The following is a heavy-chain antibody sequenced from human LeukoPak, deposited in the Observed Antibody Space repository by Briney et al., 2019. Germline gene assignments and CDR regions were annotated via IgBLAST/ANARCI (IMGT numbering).Heavy chain of an antibody. V-gene: IGHV3-21*04. CDR3: AKGKSGSYYYYMDV. Sequence: PGGSLRLSCEPSGFTFSFSTMNWVRQAPGKGLEWVSSISDGGSEIYYADLVKGRFAVSRDDAKNSLSLQMNSLRVEDTAIYYCAKGKSGSYYYYMDVWGKGTTVTVSS. CDR2: ISDGGSEI. CDR1: GFTFSFST. J-gene: IGHJ6*03.